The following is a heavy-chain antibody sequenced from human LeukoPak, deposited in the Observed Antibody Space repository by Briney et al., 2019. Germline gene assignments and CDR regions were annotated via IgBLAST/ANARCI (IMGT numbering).Heavy chain of an antibody. J-gene: IGHJ4*02. Sequence: GGSLRLSCAASGFTFSNYAMIWVRQAPGKGLEWVSAISDSGDTTYYADSVKARFTLSRDNSRNTVYLQMSSLRVEDTALYYCAKSPNYYLSTTSRRDFDFWGQGILVTVSS. V-gene: IGHV3-23*01. CDR2: ISDSGDTT. CDR1: GFTFSNYA. D-gene: IGHD3-10*01. CDR3: AKSPNYYLSTTSRRDFDF.